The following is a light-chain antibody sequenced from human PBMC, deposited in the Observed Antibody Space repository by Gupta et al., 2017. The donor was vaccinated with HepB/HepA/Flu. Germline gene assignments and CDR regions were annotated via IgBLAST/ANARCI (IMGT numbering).Light chain of an antibody. J-gene: IGLJ2*01. V-gene: IGLV3-19*01. CDR2: GKN. CDR1: SLRSYY. CDR3: NSRDSSGNHLE. Sequence: GQTVRITCQGDSLRSYYASWYQQKPGQAPVLVIYGKNNRPSGIPDRFSGSSSGNPASLTTTGAQAEDEADYYCNSRDSSGNHLEFGGGTKLTVL.